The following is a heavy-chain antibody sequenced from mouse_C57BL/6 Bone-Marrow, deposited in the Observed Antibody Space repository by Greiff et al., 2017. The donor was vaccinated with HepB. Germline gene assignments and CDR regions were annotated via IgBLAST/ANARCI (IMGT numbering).Heavy chain of an antibody. V-gene: IGHV1-59*01. J-gene: IGHJ4*01. CDR2: IDPSDSYT. Sequence: QVHVKQPGAELVRPGTSVKLSCKASGYTFTSYWMHWVKQRPGQGLEWIGVIDPSDSYTNYNQKFKGKATLTVDTSSSTAYMQLSSLTSEDSAVEYCARSRHYDYDGSHYYAMDYWGQGTSVTVSS. CDR3: ARSRHYDYDGSHYYAMDY. D-gene: IGHD2-4*01. CDR1: GYTFTSYW.